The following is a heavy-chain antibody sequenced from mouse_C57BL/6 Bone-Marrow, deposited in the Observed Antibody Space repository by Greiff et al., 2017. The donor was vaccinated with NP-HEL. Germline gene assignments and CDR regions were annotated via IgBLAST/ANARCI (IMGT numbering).Heavy chain of an antibody. CDR3: ARGGYYGRGDYAMDY. V-gene: IGHV1-85*01. CDR1: GYTFTSYD. Sequence: VQLQQSGPELVKPGASVKLSCKASGYTFTSYDINRVKQRPGQGLEWIGWIYPRDGSTKYNEKFKGKATLTVDTSSSTAYMELHSLTSEDSAVYCCARGGYYGRGDYAMDYWGQGTSVTVSS. CDR2: IYPRDGST. J-gene: IGHJ4*01. D-gene: IGHD1-1*01.